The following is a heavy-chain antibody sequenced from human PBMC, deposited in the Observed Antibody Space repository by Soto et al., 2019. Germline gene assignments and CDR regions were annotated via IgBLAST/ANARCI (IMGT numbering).Heavy chain of an antibody. CDR3: ASASGRSKLLPFYFDP. D-gene: IGHD1-26*01. CDR2: INPATGDT. Sequence: QVHLVQSGAEVQKPGASVRISCQASGYAFTTSAIHWVRQAPGQSLEWMGWINPATGDTKYSQNVRGRVTFALDTSATTAYMDLRSLASHDTAVYYCASASGRSKLLPFYFDPWGQVTHVTVAS. J-gene: IGHJ5*02. CDR1: GYAFTTSA. V-gene: IGHV1-3*01.